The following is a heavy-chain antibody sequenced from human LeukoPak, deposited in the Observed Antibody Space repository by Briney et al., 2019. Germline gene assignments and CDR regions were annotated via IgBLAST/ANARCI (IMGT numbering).Heavy chain of an antibody. CDR2: VTPHNGAA. V-gene: IGHV1-18*01. D-gene: IGHD6-19*01. J-gene: IGHJ4*02. CDR1: GYPFISYG. CDR3: ATGPGYSSGWYSY. Sequence: ASVTVSCRPSGYPFISYGFSWVRQAPGQGLEWMGWVTPHNGAANYAQNFQGRVTMTTDTSTSTAYMELRSLRLDDTATYYCATGPGYSSGWYSYWGQGTLVTVSS.